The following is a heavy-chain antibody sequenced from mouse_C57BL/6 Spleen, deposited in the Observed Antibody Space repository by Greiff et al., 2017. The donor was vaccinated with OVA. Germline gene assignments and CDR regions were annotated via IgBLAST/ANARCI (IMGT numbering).Heavy chain of an antibody. CDR1: GYTFTSYW. CDR3: ARYYGSSYEWYFDV. V-gene: IGHV1-55*01. CDR2: IYPGSGST. Sequence: QVQLQQPGAELVKPGASVKMSCKASGYTFTSYWITWVKQRPGQGLEWIGDIYPGSGSTTYNEKFKSKATLTVDTSSSTAYMQLSSLTSEDSAVYYCARYYGSSYEWYFDVWGTGTTVTVSS. J-gene: IGHJ1*03. D-gene: IGHD1-1*01.